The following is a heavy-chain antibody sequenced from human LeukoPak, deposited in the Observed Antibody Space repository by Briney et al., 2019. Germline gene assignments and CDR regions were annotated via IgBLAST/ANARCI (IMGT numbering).Heavy chain of an antibody. D-gene: IGHD1-26*01. CDR3: ARDLNNGSYHWFDP. J-gene: IGHJ5*02. CDR1: GFTFSTYA. V-gene: IGHV3-30*04. Sequence: GGSLRLSCAASGFTFSTYAMNWVRQAPGKGLEWVAVISDDGRHNYYADSVKGRFTISRDNSKSTLYLQMNSLRAEDTAIYYCARDLNNGSYHWFDPWGQGTLVTVSS. CDR2: ISDDGRHN.